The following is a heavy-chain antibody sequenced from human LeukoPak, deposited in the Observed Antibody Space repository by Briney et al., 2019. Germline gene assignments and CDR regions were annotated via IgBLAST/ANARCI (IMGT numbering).Heavy chain of an antibody. J-gene: IGHJ4*02. V-gene: IGHV3-23*01. D-gene: IGHD3-16*01. CDR2: ISGGGGST. CDR1: GFTFTSYF. Sequence: GGSLRLSCAASGFTFTSYFMNWVRQAPGKGVEWVSTISGGGGSTYYADSVKGRFTISRDNSKNTLYLQVNSLRAEDTAVYYCAKGGKSDVTPFDYWGQGTLVTVSS. CDR3: AKGGKSDVTPFDY.